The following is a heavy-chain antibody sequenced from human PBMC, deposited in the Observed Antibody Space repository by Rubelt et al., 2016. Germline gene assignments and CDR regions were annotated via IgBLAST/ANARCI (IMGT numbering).Heavy chain of an antibody. Sequence: EVQLVESGGGVVQPGGSLRLSCEASGFTVSSNYMSWVRQAPGKGLEWVSVIYSGGNTYYADSVKGRFTMSRDNSKIPVELQMNSVRVKDTAVYYCAKLTPYWGQGILVTVSS. CDR2: IYSGGNT. D-gene: IGHD3-9*01. V-gene: IGHV3-53*01. CDR3: AKLTPY. CDR1: GFTVSSNY. J-gene: IGHJ4*02.